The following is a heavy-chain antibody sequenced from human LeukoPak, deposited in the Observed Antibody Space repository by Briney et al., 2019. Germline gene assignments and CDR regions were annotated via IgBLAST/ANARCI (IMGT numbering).Heavy chain of an antibody. CDR2: INGDGAST. V-gene: IGHV3-74*03. J-gene: IGHJ4*02. CDR3: AKDRKGHYYGSGGGDY. D-gene: IGHD3-10*01. CDR1: GFIFNTYW. Sequence: KAGGSLRLSCEASGFIFNTYWIYWVRQAPGKGLEWVSRINGDGASTMYADSVRGRFTVSRDNSKNTLYLQMNSLRAEDTAVYYCAKDRKGHYYGSGGGDYWGQGTLVTVSS.